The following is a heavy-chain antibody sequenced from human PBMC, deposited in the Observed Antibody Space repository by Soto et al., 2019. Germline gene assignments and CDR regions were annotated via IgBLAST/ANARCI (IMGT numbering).Heavy chain of an antibody. J-gene: IGHJ4*02. D-gene: IGHD6-19*01. CDR2: ISSSGSTI. CDR3: ARAAVAGFFDY. V-gene: IGHV3-11*01. Sequence: GGSLRLSCAASGFTFSDYYMSWIRQAPGKGLEWVSYISSSGSTIYYADSVKGRFTISGDNAKNSLYLQMNSLRAEDTAVYYCARAAVAGFFDYWGQGTLVTVSS. CDR1: GFTFSDYY.